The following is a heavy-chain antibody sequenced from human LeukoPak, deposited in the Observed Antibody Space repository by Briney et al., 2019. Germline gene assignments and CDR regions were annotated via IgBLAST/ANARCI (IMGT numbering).Heavy chain of an antibody. V-gene: IGHV4-34*01. CDR1: GGSFSGYY. D-gene: IGHD2-8*01. J-gene: IGHJ5*02. CDR2: INHSGST. CDR3: AAMYTSSHS. Sequence: SETLSLTCAVYGGSFSGYYWSWIRQPPGKGLEWIGEINHSGSTNYNPSLKSRVTISVDTSKNQFSLKVIPVTAADTAVYYCAAMYTSSHSWGQGTLVTVSS.